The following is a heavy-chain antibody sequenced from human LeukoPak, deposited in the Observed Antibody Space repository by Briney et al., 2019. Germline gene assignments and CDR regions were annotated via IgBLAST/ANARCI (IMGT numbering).Heavy chain of an antibody. J-gene: IGHJ5*02. CDR2: IYDRGPA. Sequence: ASQTLSLTCTVSGYAIISGGFSWNWIRQPPGKGLEWIGCIYDRGPAHYNPSLKSRFTISVDRPKNQFFLNVTSLTAADTAVYYCARSRQASGLFSSWGQGTLVVVSS. CDR3: ARSRQASGLFSS. CDR1: GYAIISGGFS. V-gene: IGHV4-30-2*01. D-gene: IGHD3-10*01.